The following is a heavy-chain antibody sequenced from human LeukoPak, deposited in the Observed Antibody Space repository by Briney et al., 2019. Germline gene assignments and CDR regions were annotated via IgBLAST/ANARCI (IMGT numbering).Heavy chain of an antibody. CDR3: ARVLSSSARTFDY. CDR2: IYYSGST. Sequence: PSETLSLTCTVSGGSISSYYWSWIRQPPGKGLEWIGYIYYSGSTNYNPSLKSRVTISVDTSKNQFSLKLSSVTAADTAVYYCARVLSSSARTFDYWGQGTLVTVSS. D-gene: IGHD6-6*01. J-gene: IGHJ4*02. V-gene: IGHV4-59*01. CDR1: GGSISSYY.